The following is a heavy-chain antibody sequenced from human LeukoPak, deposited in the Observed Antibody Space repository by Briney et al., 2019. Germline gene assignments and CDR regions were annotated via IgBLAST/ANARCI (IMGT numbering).Heavy chain of an antibody. D-gene: IGHD4-17*01. Sequence: GESLKISCKASGYKFTNYWMGWVRQMPGKGLEWMTIIYPGDSETRYSPSFQGQVTISADKSIGTLYLQWNSLKASDTAMYYCARALRTGQGDYVPVLWGQGTLVIVSS. CDR1: GYKFTNYW. J-gene: IGHJ4*02. CDR2: IYPGDSET. V-gene: IGHV5-51*01. CDR3: ARALRTGQGDYVPVL.